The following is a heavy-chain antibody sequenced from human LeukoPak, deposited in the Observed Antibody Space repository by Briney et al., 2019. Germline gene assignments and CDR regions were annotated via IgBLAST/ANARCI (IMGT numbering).Heavy chain of an antibody. J-gene: IGHJ4*02. Sequence: SETLSLTXTVSGGSISSSSYYWGWIRQPPGKGLEWIGSIYYSGSTYYNPSLKSRVTISVDTSKNQFSLKLSSVTAADTAVYYCARAGNTIFGAVISYFDYWGQGTLVTVSS. D-gene: IGHD3-3*01. CDR1: GGSISSSSYY. V-gene: IGHV4-39*01. CDR3: ARAGNTIFGAVISYFDY. CDR2: IYYSGST.